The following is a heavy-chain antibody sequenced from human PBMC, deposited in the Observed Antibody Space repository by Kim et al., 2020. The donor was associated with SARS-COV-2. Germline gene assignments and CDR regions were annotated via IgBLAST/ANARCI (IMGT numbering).Heavy chain of an antibody. CDR2: IIPILGIA. CDR3: ARARSQLPAGSWFDP. J-gene: IGHJ5*02. Sequence: SVKVSCKASGGTFSSYAISWVRQAPGQGLEWMGRIIPILGIANYAQKFQGRVTITADKSTSTAYMELSSLRSEDTAVYYCARARSQLPAGSWFDPWGQGTLVTVSS. CDR1: GGTFSSYA. D-gene: IGHD2-2*01. V-gene: IGHV1-69*04.